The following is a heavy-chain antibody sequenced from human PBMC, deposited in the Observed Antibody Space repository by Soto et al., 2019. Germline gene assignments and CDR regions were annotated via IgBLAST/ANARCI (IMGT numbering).Heavy chain of an antibody. J-gene: IGHJ4*02. D-gene: IGHD2-8*01. CDR1: GFTFSSYA. CDR3: ARDLAKYCTNGVCSYYFDY. Sequence: QVQLVESGGGVVQPGRSLRLSCAASGFTFSSYAMHWVRQAPGKGLEWVAVISYDGSNKYYADSVKGRFTISRDNSKNTLYLQMNNLRAEDTAVYYCARDLAKYCTNGVCSYYFDYWGQGTLVTVSS. V-gene: IGHV3-30-3*01. CDR2: ISYDGSNK.